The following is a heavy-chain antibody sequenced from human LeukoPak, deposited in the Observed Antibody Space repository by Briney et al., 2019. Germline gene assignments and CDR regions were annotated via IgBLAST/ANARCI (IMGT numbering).Heavy chain of an antibody. CDR2: MNPNSGNT. J-gene: IGHJ4*02. Sequence: ASVKVSCKASGYTFTSYGINWVRQATGQGLEWMGWMNPNSGNTGYAQKFQGRVTMTRNTSISTAYMELSSLRSEDTAVYYCARGLAGSTWLDYWGQGTVVTVSS. D-gene: IGHD6-13*01. CDR3: ARGLAGSTWLDY. V-gene: IGHV1-8*01. CDR1: GYTFTSYG.